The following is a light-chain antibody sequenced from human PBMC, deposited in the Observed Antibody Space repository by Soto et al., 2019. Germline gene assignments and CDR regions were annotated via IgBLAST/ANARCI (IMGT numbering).Light chain of an antibody. V-gene: IGKV1-39*01. Sequence: DIQMTQSPSSLSASVGDRVSITCRASQSIASNYLNWYQQKPGKAPNLLIYAASSLQSGVPSRFSGSGSWTDFTLTISSLLPEDFATYYCQQTSSTPPWTFGQGTKVEIK. CDR3: QQTSSTPPWT. CDR1: QSIASNY. CDR2: AAS. J-gene: IGKJ1*01.